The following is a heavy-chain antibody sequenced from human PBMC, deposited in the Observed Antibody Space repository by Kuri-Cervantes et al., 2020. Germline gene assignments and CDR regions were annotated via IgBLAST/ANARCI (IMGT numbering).Heavy chain of an antibody. Sequence: SETLSLTCTVSGGSISSYYWSWIRQPAGKGLEWIGRIYYSGSTNYNPSLKSRVTISVDTSKNQFSLKLSSVTAADTAVYYCARAPRRQDAFDIWGQGTMVTVSS. V-gene: IGHV4-4*07. J-gene: IGHJ3*02. CDR2: IYYSGST. D-gene: IGHD1-14*01. CDR3: ARAPRRQDAFDI. CDR1: GGSISSYY.